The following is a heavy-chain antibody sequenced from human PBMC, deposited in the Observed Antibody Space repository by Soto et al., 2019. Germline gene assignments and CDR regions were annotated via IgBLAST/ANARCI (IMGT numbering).Heavy chain of an antibody. Sequence: EVQLLESGGGLVQPGGSLRLSCAASGFTFSSYAMSWVRQAPGKGLEWVSAISGSGGSTYYADSVKGRFTISRDNSKNSLYLQMISLRAEDTVVYYCAANRGYNYYYGMDVWGQGTTVTVSS. CDR2: ISGSGGST. V-gene: IGHV3-23*01. D-gene: IGHD3-22*01. CDR1: GFTFSSYA. CDR3: AANRGYNYYYGMDV. J-gene: IGHJ6*02.